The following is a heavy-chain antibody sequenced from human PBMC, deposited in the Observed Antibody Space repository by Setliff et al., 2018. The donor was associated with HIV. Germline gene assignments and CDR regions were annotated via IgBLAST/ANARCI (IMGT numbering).Heavy chain of an antibody. CDR2: IHYRGNT. CDR1: GGSISGYY. Sequence: PSETLSLTCTVSGGSISGYYWTWIRQPPFKGLEWIGYIHYRGNTDYNPSLKSRVTMSVDTSKNQFSLKLSSVTAADTAVYYCARAISTPSYYYHMDVWGTGTPVTVSS. V-gene: IGHV4-59*01. J-gene: IGHJ6*03. D-gene: IGHD3-10*01. CDR3: ARAISTPSYYYHMDV.